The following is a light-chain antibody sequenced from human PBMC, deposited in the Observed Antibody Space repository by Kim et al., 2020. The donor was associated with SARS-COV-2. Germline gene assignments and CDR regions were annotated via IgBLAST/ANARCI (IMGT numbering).Light chain of an antibody. V-gene: IGKV3-15*01. Sequence: EIVLTQSPATLSVSPGERVTLSCRASQSVSDNLAWYQWRPGQAPRLLIYGASTRATGIPDRFSGSGSGTEFTLIISGLQSEDFAVYYCQQYNNWPLRTFGQRTKVDIK. CDR2: GAS. CDR1: QSVSDN. CDR3: QQYNNWPLRT. J-gene: IGKJ1*01.